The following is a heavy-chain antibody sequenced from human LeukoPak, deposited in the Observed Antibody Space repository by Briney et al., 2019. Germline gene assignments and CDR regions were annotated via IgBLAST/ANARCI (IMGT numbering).Heavy chain of an antibody. CDR3: ARVELFYPGGWSSVASGMDV. J-gene: IGHJ6*02. D-gene: IGHD3-3*02. Sequence: PSETLSLTCTVSGGSISSGDYYWSWIRQPPGKGLEWIGYIYYSGSTYYNPSLKSRVTISVDTSKNQFSLKLSSVTAADTAVYYCARVELFYPGGWSSVASGMDVWGQGTTVTVSS. CDR1: GGSISSGDYY. V-gene: IGHV4-30-4*01. CDR2: IYYSGST.